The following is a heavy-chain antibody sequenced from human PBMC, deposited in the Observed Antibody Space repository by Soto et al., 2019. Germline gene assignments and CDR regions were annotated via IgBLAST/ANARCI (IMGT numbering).Heavy chain of an antibody. V-gene: IGHV4-61*01. CDR3: ASPSIAAAGNNYYDYCMDV. J-gene: IGHJ6*02. CDR2: IYYSGST. Sequence: QVQLQESGPGLVKPSETLSLTCTVSGGSVSSGSYYWSWIRQPPGKGLEWIGYIYYSGSTNYNPSLKSRVTISVDTSKNQFSLKRSPVTAADTAVYYCASPSIAAAGNNYYDYCMDVWGQGTTVTVSS. D-gene: IGHD6-13*01. CDR1: GGSVSSGSYY.